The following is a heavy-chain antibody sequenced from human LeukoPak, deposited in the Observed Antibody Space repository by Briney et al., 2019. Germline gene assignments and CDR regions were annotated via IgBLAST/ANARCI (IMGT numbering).Heavy chain of an antibody. V-gene: IGHV3-23*01. J-gene: IGHJ4*02. Sequence: GGSLRLSCAASGFTVSSNYMSWVRQAPGKGLEWVSAISGSGGSTYYADSVKGRFTISRDNSKNTLYLQMNSLRAEDTAVYYCAKEADEGPSIAVAGPDYWGQGTLVTVSS. CDR2: ISGSGGST. CDR1: GFTVSSNY. CDR3: AKEADEGPSIAVAGPDY. D-gene: IGHD6-19*01.